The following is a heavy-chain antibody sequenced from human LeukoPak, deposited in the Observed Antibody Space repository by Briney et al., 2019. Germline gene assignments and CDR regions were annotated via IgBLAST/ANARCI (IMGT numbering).Heavy chain of an antibody. Sequence: KPSETLSLTCTVSGHSIRTYHWSWIRQPAGKGLEWIGRFYTSGRTNYNPSLKSRVTMSVDTSKNQLSLKLSSVTAADTAVYYCARDRGYGDLNWFDPWGQGTLVTVSS. V-gene: IGHV4-4*07. J-gene: IGHJ5*02. CDR3: ARDRGYGDLNWFDP. CDR2: FYTSGRT. D-gene: IGHD4-17*01. CDR1: GHSIRTYH.